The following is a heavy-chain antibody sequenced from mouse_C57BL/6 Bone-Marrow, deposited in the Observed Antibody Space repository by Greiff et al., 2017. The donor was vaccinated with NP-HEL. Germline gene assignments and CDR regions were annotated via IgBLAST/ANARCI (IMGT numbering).Heavy chain of an antibody. CDR3: ARDRYYGSSYFLDY. D-gene: IGHD1-1*01. J-gene: IGHJ2*01. Sequence: EVKLQESGPGLVKPSQSLSLTCSVTGYSITSGYYWNWIRQFPGNKLEWMGYISYDGSNNYNPSLKNRIPITRDTSKNQFFLKLNSVTTEDTATYYCARDRYYGSSYFLDYWGQGTTLTVSS. CDR1: GYSITSGYY. CDR2: ISYDGSN. V-gene: IGHV3-6*01.